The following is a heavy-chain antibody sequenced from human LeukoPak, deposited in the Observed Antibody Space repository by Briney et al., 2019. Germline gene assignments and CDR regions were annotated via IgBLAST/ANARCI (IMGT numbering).Heavy chain of an antibody. Sequence: PGGSLRLSCAASGFSLSSYSMNWVRQAPGKGLEWVSSISSSSSYIYYADSVKGRFTISRDNAKNSLYLQMNSLRAEDTAVYYCARDEAAAGTASHWGQGTLVTVSS. CDR1: GFSLSSYS. CDR3: ARDEAAAGTASH. J-gene: IGHJ4*02. CDR2: ISSSSSYI. D-gene: IGHD6-13*01. V-gene: IGHV3-21*01.